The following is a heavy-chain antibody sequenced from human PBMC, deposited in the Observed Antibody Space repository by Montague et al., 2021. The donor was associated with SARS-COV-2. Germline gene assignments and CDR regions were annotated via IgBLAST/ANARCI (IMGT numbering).Heavy chain of an antibody. CDR2: ISYDGSNK. V-gene: IGHV3-30-3*01. Sequence: SLRLSCAASGFTFSSYATHWVRQAPGKGLEWVAVISYDGSNKYYADSVKGRFTIPRDNSKNTLYLQMNSLRAEDTAVYYCARDPDSGSYSSDAFDIWGQGTMVTVSS. D-gene: IGHD1-26*01. CDR1: GFTFSSYA. J-gene: IGHJ3*02. CDR3: ARDPDSGSYSSDAFDI.